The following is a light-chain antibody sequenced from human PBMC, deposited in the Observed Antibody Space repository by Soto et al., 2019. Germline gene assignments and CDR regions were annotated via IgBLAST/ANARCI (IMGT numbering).Light chain of an antibody. CDR3: QQYGNSPPYT. J-gene: IGKJ2*01. CDR1: QSVSSSY. Sequence: EIVLTQSPGTLSLSPGERATLSCRASQSVSSSYLAWYQQKPGQAPRHLIYVASSRATGIPDRFSGSGCGTDFTLTISRLEPEDFAFFYCQQYGNSPPYTFGQGTKLEIK. V-gene: IGKV3-20*01. CDR2: VAS.